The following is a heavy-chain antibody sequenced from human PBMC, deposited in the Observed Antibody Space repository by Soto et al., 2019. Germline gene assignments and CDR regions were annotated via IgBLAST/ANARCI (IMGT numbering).Heavy chain of an antibody. J-gene: IGHJ6*02. CDR1: GFSLSTSGVG. CDR3: PHRRGPASVVPAARGNYYGMDV. Sequence: QITLKESGPPLVKPTQTLTLTCTFSGFSLSTSGVGVGWIRQPPGKALEWLALIYWDDDKRYSPSLKSRLTITQDTSKNQVVLTMTNMDPVDTAPYYCPHRRGPASVVPAARGNYYGMDVWGQGTTVTVSS. D-gene: IGHD2-2*01. CDR2: IYWDDDK. V-gene: IGHV2-5*02.